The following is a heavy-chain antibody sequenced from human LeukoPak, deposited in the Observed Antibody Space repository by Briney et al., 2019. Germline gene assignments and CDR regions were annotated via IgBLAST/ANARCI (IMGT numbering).Heavy chain of an antibody. Sequence: PGGSLRLSCAASGFTFSNYAMSWVRQAPGKGLQWVSYINSGGDTIHYLDAVKGRFSISRDNSKRSLYLQMNRLRVDDTAVYYCARGGYGWTFNQWGQGTLVSVSS. V-gene: IGHV3-23*01. CDR3: ARGGYGWTFNQ. CDR2: INSGGDTI. CDR1: GFTFSNYA. D-gene: IGHD5-18*01. J-gene: IGHJ4*02.